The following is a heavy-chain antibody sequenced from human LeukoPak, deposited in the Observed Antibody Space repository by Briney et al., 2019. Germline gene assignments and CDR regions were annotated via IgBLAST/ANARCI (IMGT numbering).Heavy chain of an antibody. Sequence: ASVKVSCKASGGTFSSYAISWVRQAPGQGLELRGGIIPIFGTANYAQKFQGRVTITADESTSTAYMELSSLRSEDTAVYYCARVGLGYCSSTSCYFDYWGQGTLVTVSS. CDR2: IIPIFGTA. CDR3: ARVGLGYCSSTSCYFDY. J-gene: IGHJ4*02. D-gene: IGHD2-2*01. V-gene: IGHV1-69*13. CDR1: GGTFSSYA.